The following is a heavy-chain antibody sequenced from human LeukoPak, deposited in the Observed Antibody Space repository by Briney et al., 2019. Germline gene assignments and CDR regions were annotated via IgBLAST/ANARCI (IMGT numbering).Heavy chain of an antibody. CDR2: ISGSGGST. D-gene: IGHD3-16*02. CDR1: GFTFSSYS. J-gene: IGHJ3*02. Sequence: GGSLRLSCAASGFTFSSYSMNWVRQAPGKGLEWVSAISGSGGSTYYADSVKGRFTISRDNSKNTLYLQMNSLRAEDTAVYYCAKAGPYYDYVWGSYRPGAFDIWGQGTMVTVSS. V-gene: IGHV3-23*01. CDR3: AKAGPYYDYVWGSYRPGAFDI.